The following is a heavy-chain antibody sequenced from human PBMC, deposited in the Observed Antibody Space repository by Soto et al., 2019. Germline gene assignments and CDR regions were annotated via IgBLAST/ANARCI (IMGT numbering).Heavy chain of an antibody. V-gene: IGHV3-33*01. Sequence: QVQLVESGGGVVQPGTSLRLSCAASGFTFSSYGMHWVRQAPGKGLEWVAVIWYDGSNKYYADSLKGRFTISRDNSKKALYLQMSNLRADDTAVYYCATDFYGSGSEPPFDYWGQETLVTVSS. D-gene: IGHD3-10*01. CDR2: IWYDGSNK. J-gene: IGHJ4*02. CDR1: GFTFSSYG. CDR3: ATDFYGSGSEPPFDY.